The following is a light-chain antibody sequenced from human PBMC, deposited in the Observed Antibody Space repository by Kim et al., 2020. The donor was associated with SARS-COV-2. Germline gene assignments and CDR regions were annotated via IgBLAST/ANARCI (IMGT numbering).Light chain of an antibody. V-gene: IGLV2-14*03. CDR3: SSYRHSDTYV. CDR1: SSDVSSYNY. Sequence: GQSITISCTGTSSDVSSYNYVAWYQQHPGKAPKLIIFDVSNRPSGISTRFSGSKSGNTASLTISGLQSEDEADFYCSSYRHSDTYVFGTGTKVTVL. J-gene: IGLJ1*01. CDR2: DVS.